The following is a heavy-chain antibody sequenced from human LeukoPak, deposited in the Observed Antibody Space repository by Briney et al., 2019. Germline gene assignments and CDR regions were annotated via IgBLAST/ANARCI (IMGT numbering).Heavy chain of an antibody. V-gene: IGHV1-2*02. J-gene: IGHJ5*01. CDR3: ARDRQGLDS. Sequence: ASVKVSCKASGHTFTGYNMHWVRQAPGQGSEWMGWINSDSGDTNYAQKFQGRVTMTRDTSISTAYMDLSRLRSDDTAVYYCARDRQGLDSRGQGTLVTVSS. CDR1: GHTFTGYN. D-gene: IGHD6-6*01. CDR2: INSDSGDT.